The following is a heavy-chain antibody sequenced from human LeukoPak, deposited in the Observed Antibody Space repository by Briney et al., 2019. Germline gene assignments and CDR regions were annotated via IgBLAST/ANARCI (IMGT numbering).Heavy chain of an antibody. Sequence: GGSLRLSCAASGFTFGDYAMSWVRQAPGKGLEWVGFIRSKAYGGTTEYAASVKGRFTISRDDSKSIAYLQMNSLKTEDTAVYYCTREVDYYGSGTNIDYWGQGTLVAVSS. CDR1: GFTFGDYA. CDR3: TREVDYYGSGTNIDY. D-gene: IGHD3-10*01. V-gene: IGHV3-49*04. J-gene: IGHJ4*02. CDR2: IRSKAYGGTT.